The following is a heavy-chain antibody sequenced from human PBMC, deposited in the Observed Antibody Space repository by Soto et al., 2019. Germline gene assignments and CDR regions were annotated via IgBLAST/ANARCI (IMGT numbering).Heavy chain of an antibody. Sequence: QVQLVQSVAEVKKPGSSVKVSCKASGGTFSSYAITWVRQAPGQGLEWMGGNISIFDTTDYAQNVQCRVKSAADESISTDYMNLSRLRSDHTAVYYCATAMSHPTLDLCCSDADCDVSGRYGGQRTVDTGYS. V-gene: IGHV1-69*19. J-gene: IGHJ4*02. CDR2: NISIFDTT. CDR1: GGTFSSYA. D-gene: IGHD2-21*02. CDR3: ATAMSHPTLDLCCSDADCDVSGRY.